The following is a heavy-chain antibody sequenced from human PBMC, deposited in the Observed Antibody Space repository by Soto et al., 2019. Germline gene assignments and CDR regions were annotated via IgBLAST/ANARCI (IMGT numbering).Heavy chain of an antibody. V-gene: IGHV4-38-2*01. Sequence: PSETLSLTCAVSGYSISSGYFWGWIRQPPGKGLEWIGGIYHSGSTYYNPSLKSRVSISVDTSKNQFSLKLTSVTATDTAVYYCGRLRLFTAMDVDYWGQGTLVTVSS. J-gene: IGHJ4*02. CDR3: GRLRLFTAMDVDY. CDR1: GYSISSGYF. CDR2: IYHSGST. D-gene: IGHD5-18*01.